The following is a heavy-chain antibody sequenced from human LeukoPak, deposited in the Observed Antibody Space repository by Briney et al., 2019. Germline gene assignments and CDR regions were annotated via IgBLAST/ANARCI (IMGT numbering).Heavy chain of an antibody. CDR2: INHSGST. J-gene: IGHJ3*02. CDR1: GGSFSGYY. D-gene: IGHD3-10*01. V-gene: IGHV4-34*01. CDR3: AREAGFGGNAFDI. Sequence: PSETLSLTCAVYGGSFSGYYWSWIRQPPGKGLEWIGEINHSGSTNYNPSLKSRVTISVDTSKNQFSLKLSSVTAADTAVYYCAREAGFGGNAFDIWGQGTMVTVSS.